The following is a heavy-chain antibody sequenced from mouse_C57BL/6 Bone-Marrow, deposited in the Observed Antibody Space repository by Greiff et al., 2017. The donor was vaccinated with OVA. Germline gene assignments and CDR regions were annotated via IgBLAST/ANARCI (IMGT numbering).Heavy chain of an antibody. D-gene: IGHD1-1*01. CDR2: IWRGGST. J-gene: IGHJ1*03. V-gene: IGHV2-5*01. CDR3: AKYGSSWYFDV. CDR1: GFSLTSYG. Sequence: QVQLKESGPGLVQPSQSLSITCTVSGFSLTSYGVHWVRQSPGKGLEWLGVIWRGGSTDYNAAFMSRLSITKDTSKCQFFFKMNSLQADDTAIYDCAKYGSSWYFDVWGTGTTVTVSS.